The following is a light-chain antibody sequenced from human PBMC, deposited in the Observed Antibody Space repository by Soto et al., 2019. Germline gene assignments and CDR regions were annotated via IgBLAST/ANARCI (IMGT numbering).Light chain of an antibody. Sequence: DIQLTQSPSSVSASVGDRVTMTCRASQGISNDLAWFQQKPGKAPKVLIYSASNLQSGVPSRFSGYESGTDFTLAINGLQPEDFATYFCQQGNFFPWTFGQGTKVEIK. CDR3: QQGNFFPWT. CDR2: SAS. J-gene: IGKJ1*01. CDR1: QGISND. V-gene: IGKV1-12*01.